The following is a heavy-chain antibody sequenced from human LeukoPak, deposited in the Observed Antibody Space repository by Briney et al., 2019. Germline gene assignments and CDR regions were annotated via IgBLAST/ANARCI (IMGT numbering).Heavy chain of an antibody. CDR3: AKPLSGYDSFDY. J-gene: IGHJ4*02. CDR1: GGSISSYY. D-gene: IGHD5-12*01. Sequence: ETLSLTCTVSGGSISSYYWSWIRQPPGKGLEWVSAISGSGGSTYYADSVKGRLTISRDNSKNTLYLQMNSLRAEDTAVYYCAKPLSGYDSFDYWGQGTLVTVSS. CDR2: ISGSGGST. V-gene: IGHV3-23*01.